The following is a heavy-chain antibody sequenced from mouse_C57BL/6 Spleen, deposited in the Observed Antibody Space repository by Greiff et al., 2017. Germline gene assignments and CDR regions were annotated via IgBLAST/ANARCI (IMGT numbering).Heavy chain of an antibody. Sequence: QVQLKQSGPGLVQPSQSLSITCTVSGFSLTSYGVHWVRQSPGKGLEWLGVIWSGGSTDYNAAFISRLSISKDNSKSQVFFKMNSLQADDTAIYYCARTIYYGNYDAMDYWGQGTSVTVSS. CDR3: ARTIYYGNYDAMDY. V-gene: IGHV2-2*01. CDR1: GFSLTSYG. D-gene: IGHD2-1*01. CDR2: IWSGGST. J-gene: IGHJ4*01.